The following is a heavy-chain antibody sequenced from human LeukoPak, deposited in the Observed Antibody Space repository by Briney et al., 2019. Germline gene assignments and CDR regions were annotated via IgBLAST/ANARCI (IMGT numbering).Heavy chain of an antibody. Sequence: ASVKVSCKTSGYTFNAYYVHWVRQAPGQGLEWMGWINPKSGATKYDQKFQGRVTMTRDTSISTAYMELSRLRSNDTAVYYCARDRSRVRGVIITGHLDYWGQGTLVTVSS. CDR2: INPKSGAT. V-gene: IGHV1-2*02. CDR3: ARDRSRVRGVIITGHLDY. J-gene: IGHJ4*02. D-gene: IGHD3-10*01. CDR1: GYTFNAYY.